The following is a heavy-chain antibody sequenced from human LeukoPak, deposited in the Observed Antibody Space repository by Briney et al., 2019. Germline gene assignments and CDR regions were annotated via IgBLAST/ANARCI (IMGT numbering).Heavy chain of an antibody. Sequence: GDSLMISCQGSGYSFTSYWISWVRQMPGKGLEWMGRIDPSDSCTNYSPSFQGHVTISADKSISTAYLQWSSLKASDTAMYYCARPAHYYDSSGYSLGDWGQGTLVTVSS. CDR1: GYSFTSYW. D-gene: IGHD3-22*01. J-gene: IGHJ4*02. V-gene: IGHV5-10-1*01. CDR2: IDPSDSCT. CDR3: ARPAHYYDSSGYSLGD.